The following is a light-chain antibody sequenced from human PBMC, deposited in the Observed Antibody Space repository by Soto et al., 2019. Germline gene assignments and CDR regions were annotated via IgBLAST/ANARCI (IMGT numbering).Light chain of an antibody. V-gene: IGKV3-15*01. J-gene: IGKJ4*01. CDR1: QSVTSN. CDR2: GVS. CDR3: QQYNRCPLT. Sequence: EIGMTQSPATLSVSPGERATLSCTASQSVTSNLAWYQQKPGQAPRLLMYGVSTRATGIPARFGGSGSATEFTLTISSLQSEDFAAYYCQQYNRCPLTFGRGTKVDIK.